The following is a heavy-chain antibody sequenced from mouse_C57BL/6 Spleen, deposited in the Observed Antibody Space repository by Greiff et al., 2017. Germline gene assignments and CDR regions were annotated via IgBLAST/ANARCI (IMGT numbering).Heavy chain of an antibody. J-gene: IGHJ4*01. CDR2: IYPRSGNT. V-gene: IGHV1-81*01. Sequence: VKLVESGAELARPGASVKLSCKASGYTFTSYGISWVKQRTGQGLEWIGEIYPRSGNTYYNEKFKGKATLTADKSSSTAYMELRSLTSEDSAVYFCARNLVCKGYYAMDYWGQGTSVTVSS. CDR3: ARNLVCKGYYAMDY. D-gene: IGHD6-2*01. CDR1: GYTFTSYG.